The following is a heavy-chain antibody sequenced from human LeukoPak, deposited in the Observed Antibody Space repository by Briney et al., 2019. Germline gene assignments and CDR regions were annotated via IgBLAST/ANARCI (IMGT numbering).Heavy chain of an antibody. Sequence: PGRSLRLSCAASGFTFDDYAMHWVRQAPGKGLEWVSGISWNSGSIGYADSVKGRFTISRDNAKNPLYLQMNSLRAEDTALYYCAKDMITFGGVNYVFDYWGQGTLVTVSS. D-gene: IGHD3-16*01. CDR1: GFTFDDYA. V-gene: IGHV3-9*01. CDR3: AKDMITFGGVNYVFDY. J-gene: IGHJ4*02. CDR2: ISWNSGSI.